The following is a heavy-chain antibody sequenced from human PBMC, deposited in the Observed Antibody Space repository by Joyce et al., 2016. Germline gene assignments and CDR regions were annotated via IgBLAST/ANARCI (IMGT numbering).Heavy chain of an antibody. V-gene: IGHV3-49*03. J-gene: IGHJ4*02. CDR3: TREAYGYYFDY. CDR1: GFTFSDYS. D-gene: IGHD3-10*01. CDR2: IRSKSYGGTT. Sequence: EVQLVEYGGGLVQPGRSLRLSCLVSGFTFSDYSMIWIRQAPGKGLEWVGLIRSKSYGGTTEYAASVKGRFAISRDDSKSTAYLQMNSLKTEDTAVYYCTREAYGYYFDYWGQGTLVTVSS.